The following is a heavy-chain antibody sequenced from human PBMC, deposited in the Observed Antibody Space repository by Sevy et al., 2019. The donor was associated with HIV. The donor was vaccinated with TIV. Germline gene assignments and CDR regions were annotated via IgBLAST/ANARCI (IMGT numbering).Heavy chain of an antibody. J-gene: IGHJ4*02. CDR1: GASISSSGYY. V-gene: IGHV4-39*01. Sequence: LSLTCTVSGASISSSGYYWGLIRQPPGKGLEWIASIRYTGETFYNPSLRSRVTISADTSKNQFSLQLSSVTAADTAIYFCAGPILTYNSGWSYYDYWGQGTVVTVSS. CDR3: AGPILTYNSGWSYYDY. D-gene: IGHD6-19*01. CDR2: IRYTGET.